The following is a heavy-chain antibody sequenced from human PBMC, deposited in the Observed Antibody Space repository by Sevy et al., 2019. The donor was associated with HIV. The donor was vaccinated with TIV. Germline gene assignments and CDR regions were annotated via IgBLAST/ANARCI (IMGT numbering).Heavy chain of an antibody. V-gene: IGHV3-7*01. Sequence: GGSLRLSCAASGFTFSANWMNWVRQAPGKGLEWGANIKGDGSDKHYVDSVEGRFTISRDNAKNLLYLQMTSLRVEDTAVYYCAHETFGRFESWGQGTLVTVSS. CDR1: GFTFSANW. J-gene: IGHJ4*02. CDR2: IKGDGSDK. D-gene: IGHD3-16*01. CDR3: AHETFGRFES.